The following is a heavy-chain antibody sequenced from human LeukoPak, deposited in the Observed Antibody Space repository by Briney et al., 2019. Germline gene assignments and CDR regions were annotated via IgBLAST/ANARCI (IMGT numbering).Heavy chain of an antibody. D-gene: IGHD1-1*01. CDR2: VNDNGAAT. Sequence: GGSLRLSCAASRCAFDNFAMSWVRQAPGRGLKWVATVNDNGAATFYADSVKGRFTISRDNSQNTMYLQMNNLRVEDTAVYYCANEGERRYWYFDLWSRGTLVTVSP. V-gene: IGHV3-23*01. J-gene: IGHJ2*01. CDR3: ANEGERRYWYFDL. CDR1: RCAFDNFA.